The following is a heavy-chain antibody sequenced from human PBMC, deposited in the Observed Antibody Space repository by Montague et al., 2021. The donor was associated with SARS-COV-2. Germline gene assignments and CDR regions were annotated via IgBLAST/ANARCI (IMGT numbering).Heavy chain of an antibody. D-gene: IGHD3-9*01. Sequence: PALVKPTQTLTLTCTFSGFSLSTSGMCVSWIRQPPGKALEWLARIDWDDDKYYSTSLKTRLTISKDTSKNQVVLTMTNMDPVDTATYYCARGYYDLLTGYLDAFDIWGQGTMVTVSS. CDR1: GFSLSTSGMC. J-gene: IGHJ3*02. CDR3: ARGYYDLLTGYLDAFDI. V-gene: IGHV2-70*11. CDR2: IDWDDDK.